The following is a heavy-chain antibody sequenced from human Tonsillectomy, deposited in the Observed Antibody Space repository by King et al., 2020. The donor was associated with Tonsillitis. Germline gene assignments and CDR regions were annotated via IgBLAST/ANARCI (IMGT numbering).Heavy chain of an antibody. CDR1: VGSISSGGYY. D-gene: IGHD3-22*01. CDR2: IYYSGST. CDR3: ARARGLDDSSGYYYVMDY. V-gene: IGHV4-31*03. Sequence: VQLQESGPGLVKPSQTLSLTCTVSVGSISSGGYYWSWIRQHPGKGLEWIGYIYYSGSTYYNPSLNSRVTISVATSKNQFSLKLSSVTAADTAVYYCARARGLDDSSGYYYVMDYWGQGTLVTVSS. J-gene: IGHJ4*02.